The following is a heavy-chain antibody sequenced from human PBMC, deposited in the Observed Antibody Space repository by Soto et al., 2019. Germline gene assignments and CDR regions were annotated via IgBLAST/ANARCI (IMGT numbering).Heavy chain of an antibody. Sequence: QVQLVQSGAEVKKPGASVKVSYKASGYSFTDFHIHWLQQAPGQGLEWMGWINPNSGGTKYAQKFRGWVTLTRNTSITTAYMDLRSLKYDDTAVYYCAKDVLRSSNFDYYYYGMDVWGQGTTVTVSS. V-gene: IGHV1-2*04. CDR1: GYSFTDFH. J-gene: IGHJ6*02. D-gene: IGHD4-4*01. CDR3: AKDVLRSSNFDYYYYGMDV. CDR2: INPNSGGT.